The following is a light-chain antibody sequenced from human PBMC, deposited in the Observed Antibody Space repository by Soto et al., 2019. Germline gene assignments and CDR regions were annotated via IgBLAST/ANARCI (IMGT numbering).Light chain of an antibody. CDR2: GAS. J-gene: IGKJ1*01. Sequence: EIVVTQFPATLSESPGERVTLSCRASQGVSTNLAWYQQKPGQAPRLLIYGASTRATGIPARFSGSGSGTEFTLTISSLQSEDFAVYYCQQYNDWPWTFGQGTKVDI. CDR3: QQYNDWPWT. V-gene: IGKV3-15*01. CDR1: QGVSTN.